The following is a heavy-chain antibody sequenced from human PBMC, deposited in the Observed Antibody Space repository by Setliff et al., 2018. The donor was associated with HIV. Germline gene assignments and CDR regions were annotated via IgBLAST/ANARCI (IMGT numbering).Heavy chain of an antibody. CDR3: VKEGRTSTVFDY. V-gene: IGHV4-4*02. Sequence: SETLSLTCTVIGASVSMPGWWGWVRQSPGKRLEWIGEVSDGGTKYNPSLPGRATTSVDRSKNQFSLELRSVTAADTAVYYCVKEGRTSTVFDYWGQGVMVTVSS. CDR1: GASVSMPGW. D-gene: IGHD1-7*01. J-gene: IGHJ4*02. CDR2: VSDGGT.